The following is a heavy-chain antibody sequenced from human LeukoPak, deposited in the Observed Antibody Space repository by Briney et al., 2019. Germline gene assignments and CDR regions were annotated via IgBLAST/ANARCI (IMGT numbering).Heavy chain of an antibody. Sequence: SETLSLTCTVSGGSISSGGYYWSWIRQHPGKGLEWIGYIYYSGSTYYNPSLKSRVTISVDTSKNQFSLKLGSVTAADTAVYYCSAAAGTEYYYYYYGMDVWGQGTTVTVSS. CDR1: GGSISSGGYY. J-gene: IGHJ6*02. CDR2: IYYSGST. D-gene: IGHD6-13*01. V-gene: IGHV4-31*03. CDR3: SAAAGTEYYYYYYGMDV.